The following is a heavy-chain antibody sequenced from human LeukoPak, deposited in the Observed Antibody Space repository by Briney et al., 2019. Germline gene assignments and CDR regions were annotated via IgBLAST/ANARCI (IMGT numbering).Heavy chain of an antibody. Sequence: SKTLSLTCTASGGSISTYYWTWIRQSPGKALEWIGFIYYSGRTSYNPSLKSRVTMSVDTSKNQFSLQLSTVTAADTAVYYCARDGNPWNLDVWGRGTLVTVSS. J-gene: IGHJ2*01. CDR1: GGSISTYY. D-gene: IGHD1-14*01. CDR2: IYYSGRT. CDR3: ARDGNPWNLDV. V-gene: IGHV4-59*01.